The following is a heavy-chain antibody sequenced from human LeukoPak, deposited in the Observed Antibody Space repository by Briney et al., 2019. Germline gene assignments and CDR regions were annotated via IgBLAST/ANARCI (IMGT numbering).Heavy chain of an antibody. CDR2: ISSSSSYI. CDR3: ARVASYYGSGRTVHLCDY. CDR1: GFTFSSYS. Sequence: GGSLRLSCVVSGFTFSSYSMIWVRQAPGKGLEWASAISSSSSYIYYADSVKGRFTISRDNAKNSLYLQMNSLRAEDTAVYYCARVASYYGSGRTVHLCDYWGQGTLVTVSS. D-gene: IGHD3-10*01. J-gene: IGHJ4*02. V-gene: IGHV3-21*01.